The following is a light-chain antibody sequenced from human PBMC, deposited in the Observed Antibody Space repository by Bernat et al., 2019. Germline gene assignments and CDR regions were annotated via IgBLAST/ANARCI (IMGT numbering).Light chain of an antibody. J-gene: IGKJ3*01. CDR3: QQRDNWPPSFT. CDR2: ETS. Sequence: EYVLTQSPATLSLSPGDRATLSCSASQFLTSYVAWYQHKPGQPPRLLIYETSSRATGIPDRFIGSGSGTDFTVTISSLEADDVAVYYCQQRDNWPPSFTFGPGTRVEIK. V-gene: IGKV3-11*01. CDR1: QFLTSY.